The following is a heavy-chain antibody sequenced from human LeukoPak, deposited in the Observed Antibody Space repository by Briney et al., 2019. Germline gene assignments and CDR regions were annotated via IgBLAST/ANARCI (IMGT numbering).Heavy chain of an antibody. Sequence: TGGSLRLSCAASGFTFSSYWMHWVRQAPGKGLVWVSRINSDGITTNYADSVKGRFTISRDNAKNTLYLQMNSLRAEDTAVYYCTRDAAGLDYWGQGSLVTVSS. CDR3: TRDAAGLDY. CDR2: INSDGITT. D-gene: IGHD2-15*01. J-gene: IGHJ4*02. CDR1: GFTFSSYW. V-gene: IGHV3-74*01.